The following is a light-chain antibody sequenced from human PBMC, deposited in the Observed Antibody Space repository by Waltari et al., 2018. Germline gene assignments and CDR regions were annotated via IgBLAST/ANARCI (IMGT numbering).Light chain of an antibody. V-gene: IGLV2-23*02. CDR2: DVA. Sequence: QSALTQPASVSGSPGQSITISCTGTSGNIGKYNFVSWYQQHPGKAPQLLIYDVAGRPSGVSNRFSGSKSGNTASLTISGLQTEDEADYYCYSYAGDSTNVFGSGTKVTVL. CDR1: SGNIGKYNF. CDR3: YSYAGDSTNV. J-gene: IGLJ6*01.